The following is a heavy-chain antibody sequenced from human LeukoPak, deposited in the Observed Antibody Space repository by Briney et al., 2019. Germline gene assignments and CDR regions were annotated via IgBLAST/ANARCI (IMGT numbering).Heavy chain of an antibody. J-gene: IGHJ5*02. CDR2: FDPEDVET. D-gene: IGHD6-13*01. V-gene: IGHV1-24*01. CDR3: ATDLSYSSSYNWFDP. CDR1: GYTLTELS. Sequence: ASVKVSCKVSGYTLTELSMHWVRQAPGKGLEWMGGFDPEDVETIYAQKFQGRVTMTEDTSTDTAYMELSSLRSEDTAVYYCATDLSYSSSYNWFDPWGQGTLVTVSS.